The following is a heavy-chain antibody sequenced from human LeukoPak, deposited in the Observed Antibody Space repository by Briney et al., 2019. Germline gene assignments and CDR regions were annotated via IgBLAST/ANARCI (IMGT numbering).Heavy chain of an antibody. CDR2: IYYSGST. D-gene: IGHD3-3*01. Sequence: SETLSLTCAVSGGSISSNSYYWGWIRQPPGKGLEWIGSIYYSGSTYYNPSLKSRVTISVDTSKNHFSLKLSSVTAADTAVYYCARDFRGGYDFWSGYYTPYYFDYWGQGTLVTVSP. V-gene: IGHV4-39*02. CDR3: ARDFRGGYDFWSGYYTPYYFDY. J-gene: IGHJ4*02. CDR1: GGSISSNSYY.